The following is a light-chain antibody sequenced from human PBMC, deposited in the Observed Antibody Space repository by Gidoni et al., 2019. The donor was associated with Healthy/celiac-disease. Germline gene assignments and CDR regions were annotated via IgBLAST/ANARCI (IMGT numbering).Light chain of an antibody. V-gene: IGKV1-39*01. CDR3: QQSYSTPLL. J-gene: IGKJ4*01. CDR2: AAS. CDR1: QSISSY. Sequence: DIQMTQSPSSLSASVGDRVTITCRASQSISSYLNWYQQKPWKATKLLIYAASSLQSGVPSRFSGSGSGTDFTLTISSLQPEDFATYYCQQSYSTPLLFGGGTKVEIK.